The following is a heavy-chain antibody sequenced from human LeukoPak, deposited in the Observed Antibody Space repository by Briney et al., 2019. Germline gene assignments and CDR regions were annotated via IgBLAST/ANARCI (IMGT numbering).Heavy chain of an antibody. D-gene: IGHD3-10*01. CDR1: GVSISSYY. V-gene: IGHV4-4*07. Sequence: SETLSLTCTVSGVSISSYYWSWIRQPAGKGLEWIGRIYTSGSTNYSPSLKSRVTMSVDTSKNQLSLKLSSVTAADTAVYYCAGLYYYGSGSSFDYWGQGTLVTVSS. J-gene: IGHJ4*02. CDR2: IYTSGST. CDR3: AGLYYYGSGSSFDY.